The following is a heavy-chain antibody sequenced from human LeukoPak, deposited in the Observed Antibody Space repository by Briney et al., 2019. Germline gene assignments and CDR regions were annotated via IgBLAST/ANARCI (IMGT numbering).Heavy chain of an antibody. Sequence: GGSLRLSCAASGFTFSSYSMDWVRQAPGKGLEWVSSISSSSSYIYYADSVKGRFTISRDNAKNSLYLQMNSLRAEDTAVYYCARSDIVVVPAVDYWGQGTLVTVSS. J-gene: IGHJ4*02. CDR3: ARSDIVVVPAVDY. V-gene: IGHV3-21*01. CDR2: ISSSSSYI. D-gene: IGHD2-2*01. CDR1: GFTFSSYS.